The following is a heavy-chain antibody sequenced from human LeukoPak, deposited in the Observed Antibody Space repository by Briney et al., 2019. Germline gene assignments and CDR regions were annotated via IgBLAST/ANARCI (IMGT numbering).Heavy chain of an antibody. J-gene: IGHJ4*02. V-gene: IGHV4-39*01. Sequence: SETLSLTCTVSGGSISSRSHYWGWIRQPPGKGLEWIGSMYYSGSTYYNPSLRSRVTISVDPSKNQFSLKLSSVTAADTAVYYCARHRTTVVTDYFDYWGQGTLVTVSS. CDR2: MYYSGST. D-gene: IGHD4-23*01. CDR3: ARHRTTVVTDYFDY. CDR1: GGSISSRSHY.